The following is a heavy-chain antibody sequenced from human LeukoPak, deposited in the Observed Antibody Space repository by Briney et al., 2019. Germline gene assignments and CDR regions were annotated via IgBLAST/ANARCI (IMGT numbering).Heavy chain of an antibody. Sequence: GGSLRLSCAASGFTFTYYAMNWVRQAPGKGLEWVSAISGSGSDGSTYYADSVKGRFTISRDNYKNTVYLQMNSLRAEDTAVYYCAKAGDYSYFDYWGQGTVVTVSS. CDR2: ISGSGSDGST. V-gene: IGHV3-23*01. J-gene: IGHJ4*02. CDR3: AKAGDYSYFDY. CDR1: GFTFTYYA. D-gene: IGHD4-11*01.